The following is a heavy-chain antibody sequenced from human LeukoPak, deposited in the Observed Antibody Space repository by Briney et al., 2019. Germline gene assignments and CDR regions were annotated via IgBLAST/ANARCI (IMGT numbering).Heavy chain of an antibody. D-gene: IGHD6-19*01. CDR2: ISYDGSNK. J-gene: IGHJ4*02. V-gene: IGHV3-30*18. Sequence: GGSLRLSCAASGFTFSSYGMHWVRQAPGKGLEWVAVISYDGSNKYYADSVKGRFTISRDNSKNTLYLQMNSLRAEDTAVYYCAKCGSSGCFFVDDYWGQGTLVTVSS. CDR3: AKCGSSGCFFVDDY. CDR1: GFTFSSYG.